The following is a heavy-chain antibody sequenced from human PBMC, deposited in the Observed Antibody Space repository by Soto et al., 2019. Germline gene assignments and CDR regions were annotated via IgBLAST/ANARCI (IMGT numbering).Heavy chain of an antibody. CDR1: GGAFSGYY. Sequence: QVQLQQWGAGLLKPSETLSLRCAVNGGAFSGYYWSWIRQPPGKGLEWIGEMNHAGSTNYNSSLKSRVTMSVDTSKNQFSLNLTSLTAADTAVYYCARGNIVLMIFGRMDFYGVDVWGQGTTVTVSS. J-gene: IGHJ6*02. CDR2: MNHAGST. CDR3: ARGNIVLMIFGRMDFYGVDV. D-gene: IGHD2-8*01. V-gene: IGHV4-34*01.